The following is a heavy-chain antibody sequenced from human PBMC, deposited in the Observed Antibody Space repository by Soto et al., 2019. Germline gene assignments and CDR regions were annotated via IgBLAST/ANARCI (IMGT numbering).Heavy chain of an antibody. CDR1: GGTFSSYT. CDR3: THYVDTAMVTGY. J-gene: IGHJ4*02. Sequence: QVQLVQSGAEVKKPGSSMKVSCKASGGTFSSYTISWVRQAPGQGLEWMGRIIPILGIANYAQKFQGRVTITADKSTSTAYMELSSLRSEDTAVYYCTHYVDTAMVTGYWGQGTLVTVSS. D-gene: IGHD5-18*01. CDR2: IIPILGIA. V-gene: IGHV1-69*02.